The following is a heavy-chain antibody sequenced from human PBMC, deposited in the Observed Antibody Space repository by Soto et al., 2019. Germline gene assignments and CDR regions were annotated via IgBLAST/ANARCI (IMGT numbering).Heavy chain of an antibody. Sequence: QVQLVQSGAEVKKPGSSVKVSCETSGGTFTSYAITWVRQSPGRGLEWVGGIIPNFRKANYAQNFQGRLTITSDESTYTAYMELDSLRSDDSAVYYCARGPYNWSDDRNWLYYFALDVWGQGPTVTVS. CDR3: ARGPYNWSDDRNWLYYFALDV. CDR1: GGTFTSYA. V-gene: IGHV1-69*01. J-gene: IGHJ6*02. D-gene: IGHD1-20*01. CDR2: IIPNFRKA.